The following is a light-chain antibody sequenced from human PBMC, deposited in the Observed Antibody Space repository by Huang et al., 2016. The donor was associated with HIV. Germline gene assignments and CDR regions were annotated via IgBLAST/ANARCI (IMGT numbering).Light chain of an antibody. J-gene: IGKJ5*01. CDR2: DAS. V-gene: IGKV3-11*01. Sequence: EIVLTQSPATLSLSPGERATLSCRASQSVSSCLAWYQQKPGQAPRHLIHDASNRSTGIPARFSGSGSGTDFTLTISSLEPEDFAIYYCQQRNNWITFGQGTRLEIK. CDR1: QSVSSC. CDR3: QQRNNWIT.